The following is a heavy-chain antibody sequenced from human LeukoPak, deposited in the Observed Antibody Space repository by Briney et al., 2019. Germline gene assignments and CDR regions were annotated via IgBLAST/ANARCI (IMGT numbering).Heavy chain of an antibody. Sequence: GASVKVSCKASGYTFTTYDINWVRQATGQGLEWLGWMSPNSGNTGYAQKFQGRVTMTRNISITTAYMELSNLRSDDTAVYYCARVAGNCGGDCYRLLYWGQGTLVTVSS. D-gene: IGHD2-21*01. CDR3: ARVAGNCGGDCYRLLY. CDR2: MSPNSGNT. CDR1: GYTFTTYD. J-gene: IGHJ4*02. V-gene: IGHV1-8*01.